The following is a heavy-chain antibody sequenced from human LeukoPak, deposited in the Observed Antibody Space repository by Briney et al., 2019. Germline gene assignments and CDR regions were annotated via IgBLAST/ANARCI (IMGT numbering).Heavy chain of an antibody. J-gene: IGHJ3*02. V-gene: IGHV3-48*03. Sequence: GGSLRLSCAASGFIVSSYETGWVRQAPGKGLEWLSYINSGGTVYYADSVKGRFTFSRDNAKNSLYLHMNSLRAEDTALYYCARFSSTWYVAFDMWGQGTMVTVSS. CDR3: ARFSSTWYVAFDM. CDR2: INSGGTV. CDR1: GFIVSSYE. D-gene: IGHD6-13*01.